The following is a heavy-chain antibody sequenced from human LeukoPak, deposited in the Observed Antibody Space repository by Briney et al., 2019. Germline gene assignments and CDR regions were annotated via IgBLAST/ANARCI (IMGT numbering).Heavy chain of an antibody. J-gene: IGHJ4*02. D-gene: IGHD2-2*02. Sequence: SQTLSLTCTVSGGSISSYYWSWIRQPPGKGLEWIGYIYYSGSTNYNPSLKSRVTISVDTSKNQFSPKLSSVTAADTAVYYCARGGCSSTSCYTNFDYWGQGTLVTVSS. V-gene: IGHV4-59*01. CDR2: IYYSGST. CDR3: ARGGCSSTSCYTNFDY. CDR1: GGSISSYY.